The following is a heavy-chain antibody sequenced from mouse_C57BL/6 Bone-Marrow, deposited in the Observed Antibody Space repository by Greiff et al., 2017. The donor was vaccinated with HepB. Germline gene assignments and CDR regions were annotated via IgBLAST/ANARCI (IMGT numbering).Heavy chain of an antibody. J-gene: IGHJ3*01. CDR2: IYPRSGNT. V-gene: IGHV1-81*01. CDR3: ASHYYGNCF. Sequence: VQLQESGAELARPGASVKLSCKASGYTFTSYGISWVKQRTGQGLEWIGEIYPRSGNTYYNEKFKGKATLTADKSSSTAYMELRSLTSEDSAVYFCASHYYGNCFWGQGTLVTVSA. CDR1: GYTFTSYG. D-gene: IGHD2-1*01.